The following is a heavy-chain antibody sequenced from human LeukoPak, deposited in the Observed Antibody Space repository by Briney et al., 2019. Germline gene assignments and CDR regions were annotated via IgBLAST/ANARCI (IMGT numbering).Heavy chain of an antibody. Sequence: GGSLRLSCAASGFTFSDYYMSWIRQAPGKGLEWVSYISSSGSTIYYADSVKGRFTISRDNAKNSLYLQMNSLRAEDTAVYYCASDSATYSPGAFDIWGQGTIVTVSS. CDR3: ASDSATYSPGAFDI. CDR1: GFTFSDYY. V-gene: IGHV3-11*04. J-gene: IGHJ3*02. CDR2: ISSSGSTI. D-gene: IGHD1-14*01.